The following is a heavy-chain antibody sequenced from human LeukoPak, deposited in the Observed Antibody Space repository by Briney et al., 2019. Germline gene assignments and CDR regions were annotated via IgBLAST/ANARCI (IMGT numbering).Heavy chain of an antibody. CDR1: GFTFSSSA. D-gene: IGHD2-8*01. J-gene: IGHJ4*02. V-gene: IGHV3-23*01. CDR3: AKDRMVYGY. CDR2: ISGSGDKT. Sequence: GGPLRLSCAASGFTFSSSAMSWVRQAPGKGLEWVSAISGSGDKTYYADSVKGRFTVSRDNSKNTLYLQMNSPRVEDTAVYYCAKDRMVYGYWGQGTLVAVSS.